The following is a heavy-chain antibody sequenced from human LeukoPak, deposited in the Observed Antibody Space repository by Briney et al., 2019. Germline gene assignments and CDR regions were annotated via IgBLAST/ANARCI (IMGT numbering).Heavy chain of an antibody. CDR1: GGTFSSYA. CDR2: IIPIFGTA. V-gene: IGHV1-69*13. D-gene: IGHD3-3*01. J-gene: IGHJ6*02. Sequence: SVKVSCKASGGTFSSYAISWVRQAPGRGLEWMGGIIPIFGTANYAQKFQGRVTITADESTSTAYMELSSLRSEDTAVYYCARVAYYDFWSGHSTRYYGMDVWGQGTTVTVSS. CDR3: ARVAYYDFWSGHSTRYYGMDV.